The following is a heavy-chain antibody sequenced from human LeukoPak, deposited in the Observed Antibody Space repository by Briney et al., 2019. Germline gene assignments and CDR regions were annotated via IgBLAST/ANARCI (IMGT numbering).Heavy chain of an antibody. CDR3: ARGYSGAFDI. V-gene: IGHV4-31*03. J-gene: IGHJ3*02. CDR2: IYYSGST. CDR1: GGSISSGGYY. D-gene: IGHD2-15*01. Sequence: SQTLSLTCTVSGGSISSGGYYWSWIRQHPGKGLEWIRYIYYSGSTYYNPSIKSRVTISVDTSKNQFSLKLSSVTAADTAVYYCARGYSGAFDIWGQGTMVTVSS.